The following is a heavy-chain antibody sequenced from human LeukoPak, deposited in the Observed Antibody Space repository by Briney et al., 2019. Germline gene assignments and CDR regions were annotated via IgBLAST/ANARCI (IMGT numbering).Heavy chain of an antibody. CDR1: GYTFTSYY. Sequence: ASVKVSCKASGYTFTSYYMHWVRQAPGQGLEWMGLINTSAGSTTYAQNFQGRVTLTRDTSTSTVYMEMSSLRSEDTAVYYCARVEGLTATVTDWGQGTLVTVSS. D-gene: IGHD5-18*01. J-gene: IGHJ4*02. CDR2: INTSAGST. CDR3: ARVEGLTATVTD. V-gene: IGHV1-46*01.